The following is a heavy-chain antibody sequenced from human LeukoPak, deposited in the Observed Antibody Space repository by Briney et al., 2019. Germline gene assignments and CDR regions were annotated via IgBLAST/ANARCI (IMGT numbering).Heavy chain of an antibody. J-gene: IGHJ3*02. V-gene: IGHV3-43*01. CDR2: ISWDGGST. Sequence: GGSLRLSCAASGFTFDDYTMHWVRQAPGKGLEWVSLISWDGGSTYYADSVKGRFTISRDNSKNSLYLQMNSLRTEDTALYYCAKDGLVVGATRTEDHDAFDIWGQGTMVTVSS. CDR3: AKDGLVVGATRTEDHDAFDI. D-gene: IGHD1-26*01. CDR1: GFTFDDYT.